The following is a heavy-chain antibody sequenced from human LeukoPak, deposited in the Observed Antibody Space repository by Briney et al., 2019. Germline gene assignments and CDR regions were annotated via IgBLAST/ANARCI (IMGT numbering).Heavy chain of an antibody. V-gene: IGHV4-39*01. CDR1: GGSISSSTHF. Sequence: SETLSLTCTVSGGSISSSTHFWGWIRQPPGKGLEWIGSVYYSGSTYYNPSLKSRVTISVDTSNNQFSLKLSSVTAADTAVYYCARGNEVGGLDYWGQGTLVTVSS. J-gene: IGHJ4*02. CDR3: ARGNEVGGLDY. CDR2: VYYSGST. D-gene: IGHD1-26*01.